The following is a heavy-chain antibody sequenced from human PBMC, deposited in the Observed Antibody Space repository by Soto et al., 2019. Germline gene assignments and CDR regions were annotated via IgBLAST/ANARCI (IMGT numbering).Heavy chain of an antibody. D-gene: IGHD3-10*01. CDR2: INPNNGGT. J-gene: IGHJ4*02. CDR1: GYTFTGYY. CDR3: ARERFGLFYFDY. V-gene: IGHV1-2*02. Sequence: QVQLVQSGAEVKNPGASVKVSCKASGYTFTGYYIHWVRQAPGQGLEWVGWINPNNGGTSYAQKFQGAVTMTRDTSISTAYMELSRLRSDDTAVYYCARERFGLFYFDYWGQGTLVTVSS.